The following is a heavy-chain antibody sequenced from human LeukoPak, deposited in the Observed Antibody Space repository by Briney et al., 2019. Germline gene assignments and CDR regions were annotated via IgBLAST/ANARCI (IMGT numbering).Heavy chain of an antibody. CDR3: ARVPSMVRGVIILKEPFDY. D-gene: IGHD3-10*01. V-gene: IGHV1-18*01. CDR1: GYTFTSYA. J-gene: IGHJ4*02. Sequence: GASVKVSCKASGYTFTSYAMHWVRQAPGQGLEWMGWISAYNGNTNYAQKLQGRVTMTTDTSTSTAYMELRSLRSDDTAVYYCARVPSMVRGVIILKEPFDYWGQGTLVTVSS. CDR2: ISAYNGNT.